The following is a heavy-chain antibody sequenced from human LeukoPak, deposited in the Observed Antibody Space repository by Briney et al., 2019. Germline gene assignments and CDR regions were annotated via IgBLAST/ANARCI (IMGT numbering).Heavy chain of an antibody. CDR1: GFTFSSYG. D-gene: IGHD6-6*01. Sequence: PGRSLRLSCAASGFTFSSYGMHWVRHAPGKGLEWVAVISYDGSNKYYADSVKGRFTISRDNSKNTLYLQMNSLRAEDTAVYYCAKSRGYYYYYMDVWGKGTTVTVSS. V-gene: IGHV3-30*18. CDR2: ISYDGSNK. J-gene: IGHJ6*03. CDR3: AKSRGYYYYYMDV.